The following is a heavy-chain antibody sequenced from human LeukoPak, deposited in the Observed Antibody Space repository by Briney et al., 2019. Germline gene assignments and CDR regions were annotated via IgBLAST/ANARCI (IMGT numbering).Heavy chain of an antibody. J-gene: IGHJ5*02. V-gene: IGHV1-2*06. CDR3: AREQVNIRFLEWLGHNWFDP. Sequence: ASVKVSCKASGYTFTGYYMHWVRQAPGQGLEWMGRINPNSGGTNYAQKFQGRVTMTRDTSISTAYMELRSLRSDDTAVYYCAREQVNIRFLEWLGHNWFDPWGQGTLVTVSS. CDR1: GYTFTGYY. CDR2: INPNSGGT. D-gene: IGHD3-3*01.